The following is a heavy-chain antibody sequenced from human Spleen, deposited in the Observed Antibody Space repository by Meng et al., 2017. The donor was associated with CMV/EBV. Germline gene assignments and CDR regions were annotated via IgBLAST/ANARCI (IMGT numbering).Heavy chain of an antibody. V-gene: IGHV3-21*04. J-gene: IGHJ4*02. CDR2: ISSGTTYI. D-gene: IGHD3-3*01. Sequence: GESLKISCAASGFTFSTNGMNWVRQAPGKGLEWVSSISSGTTYIYYADSVKGRFTISRDNAKNSLYLHMNSLRAEDTAVYYCVRGLRFLEWLPPSGDFWGQGTLVTVSS. CDR3: VRGLRFLEWLPPSGDF. CDR1: GFTFSTNG.